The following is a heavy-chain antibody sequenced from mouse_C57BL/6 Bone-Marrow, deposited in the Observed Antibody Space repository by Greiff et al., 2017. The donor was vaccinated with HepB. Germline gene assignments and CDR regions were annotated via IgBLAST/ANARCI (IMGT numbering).Heavy chain of an antibody. Sequence: VQLQQPGAELVKPGASVKLSCKASGYTFTSYWMQWVKQRPGQGLEWIGEIDPSDSYTNYNQQFKGKATLTVDTSSSTAYMQLSSLTSEDSAVYYCARGYYGSSYGNYWGQGTTLTVSS. CDR3: ARGYYGSSYGNY. J-gene: IGHJ2*01. D-gene: IGHD1-1*01. V-gene: IGHV1-50*01. CDR2: IDPSDSYT. CDR1: GYTFTSYW.